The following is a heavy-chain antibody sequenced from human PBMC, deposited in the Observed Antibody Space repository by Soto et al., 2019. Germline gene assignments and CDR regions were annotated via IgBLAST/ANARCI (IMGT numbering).Heavy chain of an antibody. V-gene: IGHV4-30-4*01. D-gene: IGHD5-12*01. Sequence: SETLSLTCTVSGGSISSGDYYWSWIRQPPGKGLEWIGYIYYSGSTYYNPSLKSRVTISVDTSKNQFSLKLSSVTAADTAVYYCARHKRQDGYNYYFDHWGQGALVTVSS. CDR1: GGSISSGDYY. CDR2: IYYSGST. J-gene: IGHJ4*02. CDR3: ARHKRQDGYNYYFDH.